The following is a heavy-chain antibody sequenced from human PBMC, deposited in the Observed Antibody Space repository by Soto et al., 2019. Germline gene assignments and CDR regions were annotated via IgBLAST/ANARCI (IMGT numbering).Heavy chain of an antibody. J-gene: IGHJ4*02. CDR1: GGSFSGYY. CDR3: ARDKTTGRFDY. CDR2: IKHSGST. Sequence: QVQLQQWGAGLLKPSETLSLTCAVYGGSFSGYYWTWIRQPPGTGLEWIREIKHSGSTNYNPSLKXGVTITVDTSQNQFSLKLTSVTAADTAVYYCARDKTTGRFDYWGQGTLVTVSS. V-gene: IGHV4-34*01. D-gene: IGHD1-7*01.